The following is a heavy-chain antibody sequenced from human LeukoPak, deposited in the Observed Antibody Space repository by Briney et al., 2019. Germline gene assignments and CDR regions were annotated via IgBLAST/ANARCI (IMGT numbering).Heavy chain of an antibody. D-gene: IGHD3-9*01. CDR1: GFPFSDHY. Sequence: GGSLRLSCAASGFPFSDHYIDWVRQAPGKGLEWVGRTRNKARSYTTDYAASVKGRFTISRNDSKKSVYLQMNSLKTEDTAVYYCARTYYDILTSIRDFDYWGQGTLVTVSS. CDR3: ARTYYDILTSIRDFDY. CDR2: TRNKARSYTT. J-gene: IGHJ4*02. V-gene: IGHV3-72*01.